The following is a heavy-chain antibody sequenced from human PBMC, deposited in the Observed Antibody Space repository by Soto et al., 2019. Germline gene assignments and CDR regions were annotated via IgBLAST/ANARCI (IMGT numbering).Heavy chain of an antibody. V-gene: IGHV4-31*01. Sequence: QVQLQESGPGLVKPSQTLSLTCTVSGGSINSGDYYWSWVRQVPGKGLEWIGFISYSGNTHYNPSIESLVTISKDTSKNQFSLRLNSMTAADSAVYYCAREVSPNSRGWYTVLVRWFDPWGQGTLVTVSS. J-gene: IGHJ5*02. CDR3: AREVSPNSRGWYTVLVRWFDP. CDR2: ISYSGNT. D-gene: IGHD6-19*01. CDR1: GGSINSGDYY.